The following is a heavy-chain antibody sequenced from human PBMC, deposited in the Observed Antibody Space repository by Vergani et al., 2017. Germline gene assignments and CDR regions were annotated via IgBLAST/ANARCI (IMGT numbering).Heavy chain of an antibody. CDR3: AKDHYDFWSGYPNLSPFDL. CDR1: GFTFDDYA. CDR2: ISWNSGSI. J-gene: IGHJ2*01. D-gene: IGHD3-3*01. Sequence: EVQLVESGGGLVQPGRSLRLSCAASGFTFDDYAMHWVRQAPGKGLEWVSGISWNSGSIGYADSVKGRFTISRDNAKNSLYLQMNSLRGEDTALYYCAKDHYDFWSGYPNLSPFDLWGRGTLVTVSS. V-gene: IGHV3-9*01.